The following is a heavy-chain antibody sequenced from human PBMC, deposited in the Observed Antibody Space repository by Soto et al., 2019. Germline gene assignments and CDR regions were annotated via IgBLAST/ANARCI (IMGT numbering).Heavy chain of an antibody. Sequence: QVPLQQWGAGLLKPSETLSLTCAVSGGSFSDFYWTWIRQLPGKGLEWIGEINHIGYTNYNPSLESRVAISVDTSKNQFSLNLRSVTAADTAVYYCGPRGAVAPRGYWGQGTLVTVSS. J-gene: IGHJ4*02. CDR1: GGSFSDFY. CDR3: GPRGAVAPRGY. V-gene: IGHV4-34*02. CDR2: INHIGYT. D-gene: IGHD2-15*01.